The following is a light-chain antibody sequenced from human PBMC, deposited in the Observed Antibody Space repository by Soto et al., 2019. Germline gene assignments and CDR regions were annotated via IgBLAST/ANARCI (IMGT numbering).Light chain of an antibody. J-gene: IGKJ4*02. Sequence: DIQLTQSPSSLSASVGDRVTITCRASQIISSYLNWYQHKPGVAPKLLIYATSSLQSGVSSRFSGSGSGTEFTLTISRLQPEDFATYSCQQSYTLPLTFGGGTKVETK. V-gene: IGKV1-39*01. CDR3: QQSYTLPLT. CDR1: QIISSY. CDR2: ATS.